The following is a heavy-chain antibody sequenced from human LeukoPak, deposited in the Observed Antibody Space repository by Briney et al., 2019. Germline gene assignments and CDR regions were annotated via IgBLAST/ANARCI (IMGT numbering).Heavy chain of an antibody. J-gene: IGHJ4*02. CDR2: IGSGNTIR. CDR3: GALMTTVSDFDY. V-gene: IGHV3-48*01. CDR1: GFTFSSYA. D-gene: IGHD4-17*01. Sequence: PGRSLRLSCAASGFTFSSYAMHWVRQAPGKGLEWVSYIGSGNTIRHYADSVKGRFTISRDNADNSLYLEMNSLRVEDTAVYYCGALMTTVSDFDYWGQGTLVTVSS.